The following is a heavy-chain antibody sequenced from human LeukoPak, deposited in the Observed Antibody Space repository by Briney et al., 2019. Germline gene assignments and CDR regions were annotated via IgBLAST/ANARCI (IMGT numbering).Heavy chain of an antibody. Sequence: GGSLRLSCAASGFSVSSNYMNWVRQAPGKGLEWVSVIYSGGSTYYADSVKGRFTISRDNSKNTLYLQMNSLRGDDTAVYYCARAGGNINPFDYSGQGTLVTVSS. V-gene: IGHV3-53*01. CDR3: ARAGGNINPFDY. J-gene: IGHJ4*02. CDR2: IYSGGST. D-gene: IGHD4-23*01. CDR1: GFSVSSNY.